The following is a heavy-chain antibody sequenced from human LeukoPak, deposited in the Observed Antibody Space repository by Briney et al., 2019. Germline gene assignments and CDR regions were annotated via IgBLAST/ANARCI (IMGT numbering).Heavy chain of an antibody. V-gene: IGHV6-1*01. CDR2: IYYRSKWYN. J-gene: IGHJ6*02. CDR3: AREEGAAARLYYYYGMDV. D-gene: IGHD6-13*01. CDR1: GDSVSSNSAA. Sequence: SQTLSLTCAISGDSVSSNSAAWNWIRQSPSRGLEWLGRIYYRSKWYNDYAVSVKSRITINPDTSKNQFSLQLNSVTPEDTAVYYCAREEGAAARLYYYYGMDVWGQGTTVTVSS.